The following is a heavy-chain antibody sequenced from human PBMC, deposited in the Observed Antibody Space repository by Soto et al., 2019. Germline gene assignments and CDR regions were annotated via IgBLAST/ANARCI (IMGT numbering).Heavy chain of an antibody. Sequence: SETLSLTCTVSGGSISSYYWSWIRQPPGKGLEWIGYIYYSGSTNYNPSLKSRVTISVDTSKNQFSLKLSSVTAADTAVYYCARHGYYGSAPVIAYWGQGTLVTVSS. CDR1: GGSISSYY. D-gene: IGHD3-10*01. CDR3: ARHGYYGSAPVIAY. CDR2: IYYSGST. J-gene: IGHJ4*02. V-gene: IGHV4-59*08.